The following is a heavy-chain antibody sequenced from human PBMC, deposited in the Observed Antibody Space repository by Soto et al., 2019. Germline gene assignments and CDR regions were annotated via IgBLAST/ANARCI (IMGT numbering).Heavy chain of an antibody. J-gene: IGHJ4*02. Sequence: QLQLQESGPGLVKPSETLSLTCTVSGGSISSSSYYWGWIRQPPGKGLEWIGSIYYSGSTYYNPSLKSRVTISVDTSKNQFSLKLSSVTAADTAVYYCARRLRGIAAALYFDYWGQGTLVTVSS. D-gene: IGHD6-13*01. CDR2: IYYSGST. CDR1: GGSISSSSYY. CDR3: ARRLRGIAAALYFDY. V-gene: IGHV4-39*01.